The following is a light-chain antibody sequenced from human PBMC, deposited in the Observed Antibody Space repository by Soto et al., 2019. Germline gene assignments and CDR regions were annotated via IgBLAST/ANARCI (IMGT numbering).Light chain of an antibody. CDR3: QQYNNWWT. Sequence: EIVMTQSPATLSVSPLEIVTVSFRASQSVSSNLAWYQQKPGQAPRLLIYGASTRATGIPARFSGSGSGTEFTLTISSLQSEDFAVYYCQQYNNWWTFGQGTKVDIK. CDR2: GAS. V-gene: IGKV3-15*01. J-gene: IGKJ1*01. CDR1: QSVSSN.